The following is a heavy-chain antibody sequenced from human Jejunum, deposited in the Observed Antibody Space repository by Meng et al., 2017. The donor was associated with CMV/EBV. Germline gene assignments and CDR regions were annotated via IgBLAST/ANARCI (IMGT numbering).Heavy chain of an antibody. CDR2: IYYTGGT. J-gene: IGHJ1*01. CDR3: AREYGSGYPPDY. V-gene: IGHV4-31*03. CDR1: GSSISSGGYY. D-gene: IGHD3-10*01. Sequence: TVSGSSISSGGYYWNWIRQHPGKGLEWIGSIYYTGGTYYNPSLKSRISMSVDTSKNQFSLKLTSVTAADTAVYYCAREYGSGYPPDYWGQGTLVTVSS.